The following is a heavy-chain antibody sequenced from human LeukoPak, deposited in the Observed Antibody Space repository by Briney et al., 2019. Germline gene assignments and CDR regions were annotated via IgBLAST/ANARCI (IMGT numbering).Heavy chain of an antibody. D-gene: IGHD6-13*01. J-gene: IGHJ4*02. CDR1: GFTVSNAR. V-gene: IGHV3-15*01. Sequence: KPGGSLRLSCAASGFTVSNARMSWVRQAPGKGLEWVGRIKSKSDGETAEYAAPVKGRFTISRDDSKNTLYLQMNSLKTEDTAVYYCTTYSSSWSHFEYWGQGTLVTVSS. CDR2: IKSKSDGETA. CDR3: TTYSSSWSHFEY.